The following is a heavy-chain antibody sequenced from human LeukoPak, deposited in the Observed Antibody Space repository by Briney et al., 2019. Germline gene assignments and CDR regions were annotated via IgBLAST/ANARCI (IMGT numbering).Heavy chain of an antibody. CDR3: ASGPDWGYFEY. CDR2: IYSGGNT. V-gene: IGHV3-53*01. Sequence: GGSLRLSCAASGFTVSSNYMSWVRQAPGKGLEWVSIIYSGGNTYYADSVKGRFTISRDNSKNTVSLQMNSLRAEDTAVYYCASGPDWGYFEYWGRGTLVTVSS. D-gene: IGHD7-27*01. J-gene: IGHJ4*02. CDR1: GFTVSSNY.